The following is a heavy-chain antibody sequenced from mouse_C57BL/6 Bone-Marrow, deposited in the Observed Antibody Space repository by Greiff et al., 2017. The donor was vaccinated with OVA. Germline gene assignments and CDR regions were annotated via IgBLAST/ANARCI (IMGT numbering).Heavy chain of an antibody. CDR1: GFNIKDDY. J-gene: IGHJ3*01. Sequence: VQLQQSGAELVRPGASVKLSCTASGFNIKDDYMHWVRQRPEQGLEWIGWIDPENGDTEYASKFQGKATITADTSSNTAYLQLSSLTSEYTAVYYCTLLSLRGFAYWGQGTLVTVSA. CDR3: TLLSLRGFAY. CDR2: IDPENGDT. D-gene: IGHD1-2*01. V-gene: IGHV14-4*01.